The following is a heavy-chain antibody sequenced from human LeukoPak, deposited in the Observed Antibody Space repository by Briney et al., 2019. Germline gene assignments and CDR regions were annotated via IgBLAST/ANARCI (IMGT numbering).Heavy chain of an antibody. CDR3: ARGPILLVAVAGPNWFDP. D-gene: IGHD6-19*01. CDR1: GFTFSSYE. V-gene: IGHV3-48*03. Sequence: GGSLRLSCAASGFTFSSYEMNWVRQAPGKGLEWVSYISSSGSTIYYADSVKGRFTISRENAKNSLYLQMNSLRVEDTAVYYCARGPILLVAVAGPNWFDPWGQGTLVTVSS. CDR2: ISSSGSTI. J-gene: IGHJ5*02.